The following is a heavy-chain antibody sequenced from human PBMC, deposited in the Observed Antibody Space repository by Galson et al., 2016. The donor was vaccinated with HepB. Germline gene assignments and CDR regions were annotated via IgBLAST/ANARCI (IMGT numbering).Heavy chain of an antibody. CDR1: GFTFSTYA. CDR2: ISGSGAGT. Sequence: SLRLSCAASGFTFSTYAMSWVRQAPGKGLEWVSAISGSGAGTYYAGSVKGRFTISRDNSKNTLYLQMNSLRAEDTAVYYCATQYCSGGSCYSAAPGYWYFDLWGRGTLVTVSS. D-gene: IGHD2-15*01. J-gene: IGHJ2*01. CDR3: ATQYCSGGSCYSAAPGYWYFDL. V-gene: IGHV3-23*01.